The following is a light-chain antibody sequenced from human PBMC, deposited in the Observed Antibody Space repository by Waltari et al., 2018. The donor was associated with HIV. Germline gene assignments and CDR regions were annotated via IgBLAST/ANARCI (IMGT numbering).Light chain of an antibody. CDR1: NSNIGSNS. J-gene: IGLJ2*01. V-gene: IGLV1-44*01. CDR3: AAWDDSRNAHVV. CDR2: SSN. Sequence: QSVLTQPPSASGTPGQRVTISCSGSNSNIGSNSVNWYQQLPGTAPKLLIYSSNQRPLGVPGRFPGSKSGTSASLAISGLQSEDEADYYCAAWDDSRNAHVVFGGGTKLTVL.